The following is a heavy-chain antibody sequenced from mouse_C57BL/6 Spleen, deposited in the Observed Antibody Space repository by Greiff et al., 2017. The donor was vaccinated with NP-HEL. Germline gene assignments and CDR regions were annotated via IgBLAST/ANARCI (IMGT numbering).Heavy chain of an antibody. CDR1: GYTFTSYW. J-gene: IGHJ1*03. CDR2: IDPSDSET. V-gene: IGHV1-52*01. CDR3: AREGYGSPWYFDV. D-gene: IGHD1-1*01. Sequence: VQLQQPGAELVRPGSSVKLSCKASGYTFTSYWMHWVKQRPIQGLEWIGNIDPSDSETHYNQKFKDKATLTVDKSSSTAYMQLSSLTSEDSAVYYCAREGYGSPWYFDVWGTGTTVTVSS.